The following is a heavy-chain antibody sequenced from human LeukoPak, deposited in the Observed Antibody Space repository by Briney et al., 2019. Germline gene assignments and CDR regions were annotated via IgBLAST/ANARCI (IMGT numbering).Heavy chain of an antibody. J-gene: IGHJ4*02. D-gene: IGHD6-19*01. CDR2: ISSSGSTI. V-gene: IGHV3-48*03. Sequence: GGSLRLSXAASGFTFSSYEMNWVRQAPGKGLEWVSYISSSGSTIYYADSVKGRFTISRDNAKNSLYLQMNSLRAEDTAVYYCARWEMWYWYSSINYYFDYWGQGTLVTVSS. CDR3: ARWEMWYWYSSINYYFDY. CDR1: GFTFSSYE.